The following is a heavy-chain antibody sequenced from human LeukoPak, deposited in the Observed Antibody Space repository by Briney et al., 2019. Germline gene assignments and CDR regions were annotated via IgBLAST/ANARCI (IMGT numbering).Heavy chain of an antibody. CDR3: ARDSGSSPGDGDY. Sequence: GGSLRLSCAASGFTFSTYDMHWVRQATGKGLEWVSTIDTAGDTYYPGSVKGRFTISRENAKNSLYLQMNSLRAGDTAVYYCARDSGSSPGDGDYWGQGTLVTVSS. V-gene: IGHV3-13*01. CDR2: IDTAGDT. D-gene: IGHD1-26*01. CDR1: GFTFSTYD. J-gene: IGHJ4*02.